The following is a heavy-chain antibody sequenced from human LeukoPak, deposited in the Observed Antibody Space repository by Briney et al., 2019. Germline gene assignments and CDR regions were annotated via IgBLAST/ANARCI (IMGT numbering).Heavy chain of an antibody. V-gene: IGHV3-48*04. CDR1: GFIFRNYG. J-gene: IGHJ4*02. CDR2: ISSSGSTI. D-gene: IGHD1-1*01. CDR3: ARDPTGTASAFDY. Sequence: GGSLRLSCAASGFIFRNYGMNWVRQAPGKGLEWVSYISSSGSTIYYADSVKGRFTISRDNAKNSLYLQMNSLRAEDTAVYYCARDPTGTASAFDYWGQGTLVTVSS.